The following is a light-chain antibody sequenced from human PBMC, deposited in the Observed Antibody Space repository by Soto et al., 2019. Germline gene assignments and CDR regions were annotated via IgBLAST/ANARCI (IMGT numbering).Light chain of an antibody. CDR2: WAS. V-gene: IGKV4-1*01. J-gene: IGKJ4*01. CDR1: QSLLYSSSNKNY. CDR3: QQYYSSPLT. Sequence: DIVMTQSPDSLAVSLGERATINCKSSQSLLYSSSNKNYLAWYQQKPGQPPKLLIYWASTRESGVPDRFSGSGSGTDLALNISSLQAEDVAVYYCQQYYSSPLTFGGGTKVDIK.